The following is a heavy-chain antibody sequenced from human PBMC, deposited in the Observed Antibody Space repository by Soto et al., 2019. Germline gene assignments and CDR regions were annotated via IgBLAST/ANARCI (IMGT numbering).Heavy chain of an antibody. CDR2: IDPSDSYT. J-gene: IGHJ4*02. CDR3: AREASGPLDY. Sequence: GESLTISCQGSGYTFTNFWISWVRQMPGKGLEWMGRIDPSDSYTIYSPSFQGHATISADKSTSTVYLQWSSLEASATAMYYCAREASGPLDYWGQGTVVTVSS. V-gene: IGHV5-10-1*01. CDR1: GYTFTNFW. D-gene: IGHD3-10*01.